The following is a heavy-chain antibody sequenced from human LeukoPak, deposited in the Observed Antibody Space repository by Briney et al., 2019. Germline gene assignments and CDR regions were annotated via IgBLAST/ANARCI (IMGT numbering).Heavy chain of an antibody. D-gene: IGHD6-19*01. J-gene: IGHJ4*02. Sequence: GGSLRLSCAASVRIFSSYSMNWVRQAPGKGLEWVSSISSSSSYIYYADSVKGRFTISRYNARNSLYLQMNSLRAEDTAVYYCAGQGYSSGWFQGYWGQGTLVTVSS. CDR3: AGQGYSSGWFQGY. CDR1: VRIFSSYS. V-gene: IGHV3-21*01. CDR2: ISSSSSYI.